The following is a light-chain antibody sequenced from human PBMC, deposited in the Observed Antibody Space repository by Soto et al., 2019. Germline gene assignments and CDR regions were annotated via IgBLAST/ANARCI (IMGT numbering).Light chain of an antibody. Sequence: QSVLTQPPSASGSPGQSVATSCTGTSSDVGGCNYVSWYQQHPGKAPKLMIYEVNKRPSGVPDRFSGSKSGNTASLTVSGLQAEDEADYYCSSYAGSSNVFGTGTKVTVL. CDR1: SSDVGGCNY. CDR3: SSYAGSSNV. V-gene: IGLV2-8*01. CDR2: EVN. J-gene: IGLJ1*01.